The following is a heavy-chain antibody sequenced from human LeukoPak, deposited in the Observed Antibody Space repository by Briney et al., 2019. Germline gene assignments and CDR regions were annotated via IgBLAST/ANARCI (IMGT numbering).Heavy chain of an antibody. V-gene: IGHV3-23*01. J-gene: IGHJ4*02. Sequence: GGSLRLSCAASGFTFSSYGMSWVRQAPGKGLEWVAAIRGSGGSTYYADSVKGRFTISRDNSKNTLYLQMNSLRAEDTAVYYCARDDYGDGHPKFDYWGQGTLVTVSS. CDR2: IRGSGGST. CDR3: ARDDYGDGHPKFDY. CDR1: GFTFSSYG. D-gene: IGHD4-17*01.